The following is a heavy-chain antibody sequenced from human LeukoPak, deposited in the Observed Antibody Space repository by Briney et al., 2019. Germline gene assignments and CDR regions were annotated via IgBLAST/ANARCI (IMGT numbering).Heavy chain of an antibody. J-gene: IGHJ4*02. D-gene: IGHD3-3*01. CDR2: ISYDGSNK. V-gene: IGHV3-30*03. CDR1: GFTFSSYS. Sequence: GGSLRLSCAASGFTFSSYSMNWVRQAPGKGLEWVAVISYDGSNKYYADSVKGRFTISRDNSKNTLYLQMNSLRAEDTAVYYCASISLGDFWHWGQGTLVTVSS. CDR3: ASISLGDFWH.